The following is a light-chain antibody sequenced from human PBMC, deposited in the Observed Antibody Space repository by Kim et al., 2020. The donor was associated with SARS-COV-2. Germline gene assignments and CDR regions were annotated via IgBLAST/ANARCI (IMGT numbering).Light chain of an antibody. CDR1: HSIGRW. CDR2: DAS. Sequence: DIQMTQSPSTLSASLGDRVTIPCRASHSIGRWLAWYQQRPGRAPKLLISDASSLEGGVPSRFSGSGSGTEFTLTITGLQPGDFATYYCQQYYNASLTFGGGTKVEIK. V-gene: IGKV1-5*01. CDR3: QQYYNASLT. J-gene: IGKJ4*01.